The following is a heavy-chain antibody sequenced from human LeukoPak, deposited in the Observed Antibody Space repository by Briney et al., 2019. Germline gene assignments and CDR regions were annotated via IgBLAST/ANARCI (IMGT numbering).Heavy chain of an antibody. CDR3: EREGGSDYHFDY. CDR2: IKQDGSEK. Sequence: PGGSLRLSCAASGFTFSSYWMSWVRQAPGKGLEWVANIKQDGSEKYYVDSVKGRFTVSRDNAKNSLYLQMNSLRAEDTAVYYCEREGGSDYHFDYWGQGTLVTVSS. CDR1: GFTFSSYW. J-gene: IGHJ4*02. D-gene: IGHD4-17*01. V-gene: IGHV3-7*01.